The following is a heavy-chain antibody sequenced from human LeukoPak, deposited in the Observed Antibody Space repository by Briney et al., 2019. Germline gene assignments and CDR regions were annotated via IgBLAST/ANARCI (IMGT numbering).Heavy chain of an antibody. Sequence: SETLSLTCAVSGYSIISDYYWGWIRQSPGKGLEWIGSVYHSGSTHYNPSLKSRVTMSVDTSKNQFSLKLNSVTAADTAVYYCARNSSGHSFEYWGRGSLVTVSS. CDR1: GYSIISDYY. CDR3: ARNSSGHSFEY. J-gene: IGHJ4*02. CDR2: VYHSGST. V-gene: IGHV4-38-2*01. D-gene: IGHD6-19*01.